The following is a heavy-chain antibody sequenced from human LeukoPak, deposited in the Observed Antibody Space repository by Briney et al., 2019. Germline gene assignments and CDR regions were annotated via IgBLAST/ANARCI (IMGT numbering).Heavy chain of an antibody. D-gene: IGHD2-2*02. J-gene: IGHJ3*02. V-gene: IGHV4-30-4*08. CDR2: IYYNGDT. Sequence: SETLSLTCIVSGGSIYSGDYDWSWIRQPPGKGLEWIGYIYYNGDTYYSPSLKSRVSISVDTSKNQFSLKLSSVTAADTAVYYCARAGVVPAAINRAFDIWGQGSVVTVSS. CDR3: ARAGVVPAAINRAFDI. CDR1: GGSIYSGDYD.